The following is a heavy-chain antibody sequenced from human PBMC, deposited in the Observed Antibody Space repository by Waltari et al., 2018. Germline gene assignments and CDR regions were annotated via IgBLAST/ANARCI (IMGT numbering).Heavy chain of an antibody. V-gene: IGHV4-59*01. D-gene: IGHD2-2*01. Sequence: STNYNPSLKSRVTISVDTSKNQFSLKLSSVTAADTAVYYCVRVRFDVADIVVVPAATHYYYYYMDVWGKGTTVTVSS. CDR2: ST. CDR3: VRVRFDVADIVVVPAATHYYYYYMDV. J-gene: IGHJ6*03.